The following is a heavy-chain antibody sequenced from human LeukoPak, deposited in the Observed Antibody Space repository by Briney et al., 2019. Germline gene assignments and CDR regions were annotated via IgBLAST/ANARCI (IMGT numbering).Heavy chain of an antibody. V-gene: IGHV3-23*01. CDR3: AKRGVVIRVILVGFHKEAYYFDS. D-gene: IGHD3-22*01. Sequence: GGSLRLSCAVSGITLSNYGMSWVRQAPGKGLEWVAGISDSGGRTNYADSVKGRFTISRDNPKNTLYLQMNSLRAEDTAVYFCAKRGVVIRVILVGFHKEAYYFDSWSQGALVTVSS. CDR2: ISDSGGRT. J-gene: IGHJ4*02. CDR1: GITLSNYG.